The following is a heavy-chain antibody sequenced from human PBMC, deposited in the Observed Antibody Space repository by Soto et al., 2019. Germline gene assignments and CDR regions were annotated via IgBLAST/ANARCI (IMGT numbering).Heavy chain of an antibody. Sequence: PGGSLRLPCAASGFTFSNFRMNWIRQAPGKGLEWVSHIDGSGTAMSYVDSVKGRFTISRDNAKNSLYLEMTSLRDEDTAVYYCARQLYTVVTPQDYWGRGTLVTVSS. J-gene: IGHJ4*02. CDR3: ARQLYTVVTPQDY. V-gene: IGHV3-48*02. D-gene: IGHD2-21*02. CDR2: IDGSGTAM. CDR1: GFTFSNFR.